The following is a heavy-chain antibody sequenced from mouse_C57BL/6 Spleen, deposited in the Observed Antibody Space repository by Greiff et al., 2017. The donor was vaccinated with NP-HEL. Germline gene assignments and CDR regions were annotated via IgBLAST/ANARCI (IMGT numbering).Heavy chain of an antibody. J-gene: IGHJ1*03. CDR1: GYTFTSYG. D-gene: IGHD1-2*01. CDR2: IYPRSGNT. CDR3: ARGLRQSYWYFDV. V-gene: IGHV1-81*01. Sequence: QVQLKESGAELARPGASVKLSCKASGYTFTSYGISWVKQRTGQGLEWIGEIYPRSGNTYYNEKFKGKATLTADKSSSTAYMELRSLTSEDSAVYFCARGLRQSYWYFDVWGTGTTVTVSS.